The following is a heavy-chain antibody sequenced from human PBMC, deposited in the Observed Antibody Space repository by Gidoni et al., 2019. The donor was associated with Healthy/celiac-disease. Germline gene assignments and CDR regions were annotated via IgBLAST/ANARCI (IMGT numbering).Heavy chain of an antibody. Sequence: QVQLVQSGAEVKKPGASVKVSCKASGYTFTSYYMHWVRQAPGQGLEWMGIINPSGGSTSYAQKFQGRVTMTRDTSTSTVYMELSSLRSEDTAVYYCARAVRDSGYDRANWFDPWGQGTLVTVSS. D-gene: IGHD5-12*01. CDR2: INPSGGST. J-gene: IGHJ5*02. V-gene: IGHV1-46*01. CDR1: GYTFTSYY. CDR3: ARAVRDSGYDRANWFDP.